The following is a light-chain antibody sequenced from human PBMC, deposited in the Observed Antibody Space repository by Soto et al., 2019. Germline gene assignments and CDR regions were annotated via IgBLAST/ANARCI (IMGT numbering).Light chain of an antibody. Sequence: DIVMTQSPLSLPVTPGEPASISCRPSQRLLYSNGYSYLDWYLQKPGQSPQLLIYLGSNRASGVPDRFSGSGSGTDFTLKISRVEAEDVGVYYCMQALQTPYTFGQGTKLEIK. CDR1: QRLLYSNGYSY. CDR2: LGS. J-gene: IGKJ2*01. CDR3: MQALQTPYT. V-gene: IGKV2-28*01.